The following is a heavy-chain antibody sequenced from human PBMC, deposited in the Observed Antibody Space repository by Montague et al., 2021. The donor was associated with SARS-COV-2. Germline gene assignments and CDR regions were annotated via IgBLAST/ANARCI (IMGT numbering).Heavy chain of an antibody. V-gene: IGHV4-61*02. D-gene: IGHD3-22*01. CDR1: GGSVSSGSYY. Sequence: TLSLTCTVSGGSVSSGSYYWSWIRQPAGKGLEWIVRIYTSGSSNYNPSLKSRVTISVDTSKNQFSLKVSSVTAADTAVYYCARERSADYYDGSGYHSYKYGMDVWGQGTTVTVSS. CDR2: IYTSGSS. J-gene: IGHJ6*02. CDR3: ARERSADYYDGSGYHSYKYGMDV.